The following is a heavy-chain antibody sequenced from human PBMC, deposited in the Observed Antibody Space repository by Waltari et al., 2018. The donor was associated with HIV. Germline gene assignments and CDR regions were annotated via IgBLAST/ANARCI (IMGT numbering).Heavy chain of an antibody. CDR3: VTSAYGANSWIDY. Sequence: DVQLVQSGAEIKKPGESLKLSCKGSGYSFTTNWIGWVRQMAGKGLDWMAIIYPDDSDTRYNPSVRGQVTISVDRSISTAHLSWRRLKTSDTGIYYCVTSAYGANSWIDYWGQGTPVTVSS. CDR1: GYSFTTNW. J-gene: IGHJ4*02. V-gene: IGHV5-51*01. CDR2: IYPDDSDT. D-gene: IGHD3-10*01.